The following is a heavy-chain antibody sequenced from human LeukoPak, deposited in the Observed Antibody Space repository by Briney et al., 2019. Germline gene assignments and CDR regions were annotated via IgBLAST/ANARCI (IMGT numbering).Heavy chain of an antibody. D-gene: IGHD3-16*01. CDR2: IRQDGGAK. CDR1: GFTFDNYW. V-gene: IGHV3-7*01. J-gene: IGHJ4*02. Sequence: GGSLRLSCAASGFTFDNYWMSWVRQAPGKGLEWVANIRQDGGAKNYMASVKGRFTISRDNVKNSLYLQLNSLRAEDTALYYRARVDYVDEGWGYWGQGTLVTVSS. CDR3: ARVDYVDEGWGY.